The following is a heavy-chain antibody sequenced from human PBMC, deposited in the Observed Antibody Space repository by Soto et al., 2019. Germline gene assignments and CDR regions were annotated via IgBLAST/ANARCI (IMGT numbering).Heavy chain of an antibody. CDR3: ARSGYSYGPNPLLY. CDR1: GGSISRVGYY. V-gene: IGHV4-31*03. D-gene: IGHD5-18*01. CDR2: IYYSGST. Sequence: SETLSLTCTVFGGSISRVGYYWSWIRQHPGKGLEWIGYIYYSGSTYYNPSLKSRVTISVDTSKNQFSLKLSSVTAADTAVYYCARSGYSYGPNPLLYWGQGTLVTVSS. J-gene: IGHJ4*02.